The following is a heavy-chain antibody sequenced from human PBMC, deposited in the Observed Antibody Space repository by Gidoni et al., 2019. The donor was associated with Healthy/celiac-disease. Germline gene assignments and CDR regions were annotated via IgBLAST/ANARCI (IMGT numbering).Heavy chain of an antibody. CDR2: ISSSSSYI. J-gene: IGHJ4*02. CDR1: GFTFSSYS. Sequence: EVQLVESGGGLVKPGGSLRLSCAASGFTFSSYSMNWVRQAPGKGLGWVSSISSSSSYIYYADSVKGRFTISRDNAKNSLYLQMNSLRAEDTAVYYCARDSEWLSFFDYWGQGTLVTVSS. V-gene: IGHV3-21*01. D-gene: IGHD3-3*01. CDR3: ARDSEWLSFFDY.